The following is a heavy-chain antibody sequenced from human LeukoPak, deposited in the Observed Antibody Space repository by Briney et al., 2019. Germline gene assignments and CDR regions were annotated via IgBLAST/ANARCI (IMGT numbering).Heavy chain of an antibody. J-gene: IGHJ4*02. CDR2: ISYDGSNK. Sequence: PGGSLRLSCAASGFTFSSYAMHWVRQAPGKGLEWVAVISYDGSNKYYADSVKGRFTISRDNSKNTLYLQMNSLRAEDTAVYYCARDQRVVLDYWGQGTLVTVSS. CDR1: GFTFSSYA. CDR3: ARDQRVVLDY. D-gene: IGHD2-2*01. V-gene: IGHV3-30*01.